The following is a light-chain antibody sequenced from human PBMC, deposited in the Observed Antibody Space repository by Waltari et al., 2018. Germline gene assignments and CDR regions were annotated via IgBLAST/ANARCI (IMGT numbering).Light chain of an antibody. Sequence: DIVLTQSPDSLAVSLGERATINCKSSQSVLSRSNNKNYLGWYQQKRGQPPKLLITWASARESGVPDRFIVSGSVRDFTLTSSGLQGEDVAVYFCQQCYTFPYTFGQGTQLEIK. V-gene: IGKV4-1*01. J-gene: IGKJ2*01. CDR2: WAS. CDR1: QSVLSRSNNKNY. CDR3: QQCYTFPYT.